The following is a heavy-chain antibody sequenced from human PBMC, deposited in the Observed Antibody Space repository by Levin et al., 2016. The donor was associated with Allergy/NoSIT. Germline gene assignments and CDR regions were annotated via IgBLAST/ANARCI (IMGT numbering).Heavy chain of an antibody. CDR2: IYYSGST. V-gene: IGHV4-59*01. CDR3: ASAREDYYYYGMDV. Sequence: WIRQPPGKGLEWIGYIYYSGSTNYNPSLKSRVTISVDTSKNQFSLKLSSVTAADTAVYYCASAREDYYYYGMDVWGQGTTVTVSS. J-gene: IGHJ6*02.